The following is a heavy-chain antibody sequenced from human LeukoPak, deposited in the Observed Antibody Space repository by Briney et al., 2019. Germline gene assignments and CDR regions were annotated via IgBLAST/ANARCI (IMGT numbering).Heavy chain of an antibody. CDR2: ISGSGGIT. V-gene: IGHV3-23*01. Sequence: GGSLRLSCTASGFTFSSYAMSWVRQAPGKGLEWVSAISGSGGITYYADFVKGRFTISRDNSKNTLSLQMNSLRAEDTAVYYCGRPHGGSYYDWFDPWGQGTLVTVSS. CDR1: GFTFSSYA. D-gene: IGHD1-26*01. CDR3: GRPHGGSYYDWFDP. J-gene: IGHJ5*02.